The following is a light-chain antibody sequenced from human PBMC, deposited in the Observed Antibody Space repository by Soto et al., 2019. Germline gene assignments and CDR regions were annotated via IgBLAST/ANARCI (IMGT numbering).Light chain of an antibody. CDR3: QSYDSSLSAHYV. CDR2: GNS. Sequence: QSVLTQPPSVSGAPGQRVTISCTGSSSNIGATHDVQWYQQLPGTAPKLLIYGNSNRPSGVPDRFSGSKSGTSASLAITGLQADDAADYYCQSYDSSLSAHYVFGTGTKLTVL. CDR1: SSNIGATHD. V-gene: IGLV1-40*01. J-gene: IGLJ1*01.